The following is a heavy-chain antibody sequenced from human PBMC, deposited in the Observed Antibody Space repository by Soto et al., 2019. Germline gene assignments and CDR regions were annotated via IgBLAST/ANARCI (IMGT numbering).Heavy chain of an antibody. D-gene: IGHD4-17*01. J-gene: IGHJ1*01. Sequence: ASVKVSCKASGGTFSSYTISWVRQAPGQGLEWMGRIIPILGIANYAQKFQGRVTITADKSTSTAYMELSSLRSEDTAVYYCARDQDYGDYFFAPSYFQHWGQGTLVTVSS. CDR1: GGTFSSYT. CDR2: IIPILGIA. CDR3: ARDQDYGDYFFAPSYFQH. V-gene: IGHV1-69*04.